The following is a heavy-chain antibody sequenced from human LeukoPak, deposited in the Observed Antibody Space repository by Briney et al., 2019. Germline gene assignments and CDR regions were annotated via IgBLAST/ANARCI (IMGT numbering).Heavy chain of an antibody. CDR3: ARGGYIAAAGTPVAYYYYGMDV. Sequence: ASVKVSCKASGYTFTSYYMHWVRQAPGQGLEWMGIINPSGGSTSYAQKFQGRVTMTTDTSTSTAYMELRRLRSDDPPVYYCARGGYIAAAGTPVAYYYYGMDVWGQGTTVTVSS. CDR1: GYTFTSYY. V-gene: IGHV1-46*01. D-gene: IGHD6-13*01. CDR2: INPSGGST. J-gene: IGHJ6*02.